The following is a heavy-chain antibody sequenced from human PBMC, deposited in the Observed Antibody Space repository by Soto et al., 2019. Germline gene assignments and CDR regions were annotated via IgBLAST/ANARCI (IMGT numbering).Heavy chain of an antibody. CDR3: AKDVFSRGWCNYFDP. V-gene: IGHV3-30*18. J-gene: IGHJ5*02. Sequence: GGTLRLSCAASGLTVNNFVMNRASHASRKGPEWVSMISNDGTAKYYADSVMARLTISRDNSKNTLYLKMNNLRKDDTPVYYCAKDVFSRGWCNYFDPWG. CDR1: GLTVNNFV. CDR2: ISNDGTAK. D-gene: IGHD6-19*01.